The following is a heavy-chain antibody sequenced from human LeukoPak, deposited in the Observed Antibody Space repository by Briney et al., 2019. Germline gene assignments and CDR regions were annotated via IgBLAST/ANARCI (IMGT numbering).Heavy chain of an antibody. D-gene: IGHD5-18*01. CDR2: IKEDGSEK. V-gene: IGHV3-7*01. Sequence: GGSLRLSCAASAFTFSSHWMSWVRQPPGKGLEWVGNIKEDGSEKYYVDSVKGRFTISRDNAKNSLYLQMSSLRAEDTAVYYCCRRWLNYYYYGMDVWGQGTTVTVSS. CDR1: AFTFSSHW. CDR3: CRRWLNYYYYGMDV. J-gene: IGHJ6*02.